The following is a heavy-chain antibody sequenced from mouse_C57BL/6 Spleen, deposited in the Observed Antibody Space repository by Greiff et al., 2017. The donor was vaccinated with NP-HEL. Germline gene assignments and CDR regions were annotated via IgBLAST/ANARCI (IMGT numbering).Heavy chain of an antibody. V-gene: IGHV5-6*01. D-gene: IGHD1-1*01. CDR2: ISSGGSYT. CDR1: GFTFSSYG. J-gene: IGHJ4*01. CDR3: ARPFITTVVDAMDY. Sequence: EVKLVESGGDLVKPGGSLKLSCAASGFTFSSYGMSWVRQTPDKRLEWVATISSGGSYTYYPDSVKGRFTISRDNAKNTLYLQMSSLKSEDTAMYYCARPFITTVVDAMDYWGQGTSVTVSS.